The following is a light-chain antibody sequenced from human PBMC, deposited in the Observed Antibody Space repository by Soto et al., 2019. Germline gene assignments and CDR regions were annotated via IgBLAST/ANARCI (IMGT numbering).Light chain of an antibody. J-gene: IGKJ5*01. V-gene: IGKV1-39*01. Sequence: DVKMIESASSLSVSVRDRVTITCRASQSITSYLSWYQQQPGKAPKLLIYAASSLQSGVPSRFSGSGSGTDFTLTISSLQPEDFATYYCQQSDSILITFGQGTRLEIK. CDR3: QQSDSILIT. CDR1: QSITSY. CDR2: AAS.